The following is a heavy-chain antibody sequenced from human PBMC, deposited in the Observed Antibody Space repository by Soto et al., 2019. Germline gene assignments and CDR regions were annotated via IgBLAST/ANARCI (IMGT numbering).Heavy chain of an antibody. CDR3: ARHHGPTTSENWFDP. D-gene: IGHD5-12*01. CDR2: ISTYSGDT. Sequence: QDNLVQSGVEVKTPGASVKVSCQASGYTFFTYDISWVRQAPGQGLEWMGWISTYSGDTKYAQKFQRRVTMTTDTSTTTAYLELRSLRSDDTAVYYCARHHGPTTSENWFDPWGQGTLVTVSS. J-gene: IGHJ5*02. V-gene: IGHV1-18*01. CDR1: GYTFFTYD.